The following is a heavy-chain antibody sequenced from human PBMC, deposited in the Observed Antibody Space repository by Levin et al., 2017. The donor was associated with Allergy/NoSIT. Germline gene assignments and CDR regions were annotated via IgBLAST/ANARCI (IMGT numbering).Heavy chain of an antibody. D-gene: IGHD3-22*01. CDR1: GCTFSSYA. V-gene: IGHV1-69*06. Sequence: SVKVSCTASGCTFSSYAIRWVRQAPGQGLEWMGGIIPIFGTANYAQKFQGRVTITADKSTSTAYMELSSLRSEDTAVYYCASFFSGYYDSSGSHPHDACDIWGQGTMVTVSA. J-gene: IGHJ3*02. CDR2: IIPIFGTA. CDR3: ASFFSGYYDSSGSHPHDACDI.